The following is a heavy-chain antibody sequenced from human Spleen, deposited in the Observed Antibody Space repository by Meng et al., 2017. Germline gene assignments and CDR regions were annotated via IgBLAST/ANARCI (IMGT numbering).Heavy chain of an antibody. CDR1: EFTFISYA. CDR2: ISGSGGST. Sequence: EVQLLESGGGLVQPGGSLRLSCAASEFTFISYAMTWVRQAPGKGLEWVSGISGSGGSTYYADSVKGRFTISRDNSKNTLYLQVNSLRAEDTAVYYCARDDDTSSHYSRFDYWGQGTLVTVSS. J-gene: IGHJ4*02. D-gene: IGHD3-22*01. V-gene: IGHV3-23*01. CDR3: ARDDDTSSHYSRFDY.